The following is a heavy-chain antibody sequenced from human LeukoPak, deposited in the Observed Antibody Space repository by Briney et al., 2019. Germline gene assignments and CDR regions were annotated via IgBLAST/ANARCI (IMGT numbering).Heavy chain of an antibody. CDR1: GFTFSAYA. CDR3: ARDRTPGPYYYDSSGHNRVYNWFDP. Sequence: GGSLRLSCTASGFTFSAYAMMWVRQAPGKGPEWVSAIRGGGGSAFYADSVKGRFTVSRDNSKYTLFLQMNSLRAEDTAVYYCARDRTPGPYYYDSSGHNRVYNWFDPWGQGTLVTVSS. V-gene: IGHV3-23*01. D-gene: IGHD3-22*01. J-gene: IGHJ5*02. CDR2: IRGGGGSA.